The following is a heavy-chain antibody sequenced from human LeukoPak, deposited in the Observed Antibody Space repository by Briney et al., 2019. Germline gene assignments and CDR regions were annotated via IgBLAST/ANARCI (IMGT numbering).Heavy chain of an antibody. CDR2: IYYSGST. J-gene: IGHJ6*03. V-gene: IGHV4-39*01. CDR3: ASQGHRGSYYYYYYYMDV. Sequence: SETLSLTCTVSGGSISSSSYYWGWIRQPPGKGLEWIGSIYYSGSTYYNPSLKSRVTISVDTSKNQFSLKLSSVTAADTAVYYCASQGHRGSYYYYYYYMDVWGKGTTVTVSS. D-gene: IGHD1-26*01. CDR1: GGSISSSSYY.